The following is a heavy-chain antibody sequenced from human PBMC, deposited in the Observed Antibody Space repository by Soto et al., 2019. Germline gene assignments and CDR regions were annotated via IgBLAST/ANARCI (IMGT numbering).Heavy chain of an antibody. Sequence: SETLSLTCTVSGGSVSSGRYSWSWIRQPPGKGLEWIGYIYYSVSTNYNPSLKSLVTISVDTSKNQLSLKLSSVTAADTAVYYCATLGRNTPIPLDYGAQGPLVNVPS. V-gene: IGHV4-61*01. CDR3: ATLGRNTPIPLDY. D-gene: IGHD1-1*01. J-gene: IGHJ4*02. CDR2: IYYSVST. CDR1: GGSVSSGRYS.